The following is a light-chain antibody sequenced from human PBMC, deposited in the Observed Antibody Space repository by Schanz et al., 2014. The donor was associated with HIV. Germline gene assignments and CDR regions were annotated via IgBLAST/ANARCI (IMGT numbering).Light chain of an antibody. J-gene: IGKJ2*01. CDR3: QQYNSYSYT. V-gene: IGKV3-15*01. CDR1: QTVSNN. CDR2: GAS. Sequence: EIVMTQSPGTLSVSPGERATLSCRASQTVSNNLAWYQQKPGQAPRLLIYGASTRVTGIPARFSGSGSGTDFTLTISRLEPEDFAVYYCQQYNSYSYTFGQGTKLEIK.